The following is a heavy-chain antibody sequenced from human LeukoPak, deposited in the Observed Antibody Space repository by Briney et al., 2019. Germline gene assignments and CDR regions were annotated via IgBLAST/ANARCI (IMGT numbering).Heavy chain of an antibody. J-gene: IGHJ3*02. Sequence: ASVKVSCKASGGTFSSYAISWVRQAPGQGLEWMGRIIPILGIANYARKFQGRVTITADKSTSTAYMELSSLRSEDTAVYYCAEDTAMANDAFDIWGQGTMVTVSS. V-gene: IGHV1-69*04. CDR3: AEDTAMANDAFDI. D-gene: IGHD5-18*01. CDR1: GGTFSSYA. CDR2: IIPILGIA.